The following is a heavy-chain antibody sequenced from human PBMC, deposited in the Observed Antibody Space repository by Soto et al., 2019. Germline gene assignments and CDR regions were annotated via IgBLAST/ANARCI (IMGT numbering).Heavy chain of an antibody. CDR3: ARTMTTVTTRLDFDY. CDR2: IYPGDSDT. CDR1: GYSFTSYW. Sequence: GESLKISCKGSGYSFTSYWIGWVRQMPGRGLEWMGSIYPGDSDTRYSPSFQGQVTFSADKSISTAYLQWSSLKASDTAMYYCARTMTTVTTRLDFDYWGQGTLVTVSS. D-gene: IGHD4-17*01. V-gene: IGHV5-51*01. J-gene: IGHJ4*02.